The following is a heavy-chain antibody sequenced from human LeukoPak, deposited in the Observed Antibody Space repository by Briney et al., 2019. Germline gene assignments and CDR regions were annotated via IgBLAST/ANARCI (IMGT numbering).Heavy chain of an antibody. CDR3: ARWGSSGWLRWEMAFDI. CDR2: INPSGGST. V-gene: IGHV1-46*01. D-gene: IGHD5-12*01. Sequence: ASLKVSSKASGYTFITYYMHCVRQALGEGLERMGLINPSGGSTSYAQKCQGGVTMARDTSTSTVYMELSSLRSDDTAVYYCARWGSSGWLRWEMAFDIWGQGTMVTVSS. CDR1: GYTFITYY. J-gene: IGHJ3*02.